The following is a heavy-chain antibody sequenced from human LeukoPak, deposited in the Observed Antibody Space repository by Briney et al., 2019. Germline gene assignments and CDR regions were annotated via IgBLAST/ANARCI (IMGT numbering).Heavy chain of an antibody. D-gene: IGHD3-22*01. V-gene: IGHV1-2*02. J-gene: IGHJ3*02. CDR2: INPNSGGT. Sequence: ASVKVSCKASGYTFTGYYMHWVRQAPGQGLEWMGWINPNSGGTNYAQKFQGRVTMTRDTSISTAYMELSRLRSDDTAVYYCARDITYYYDSSGYYDGDAFDIWGQGTMVTVSS. CDR1: GYTFTGYY. CDR3: ARDITYYYDSSGYYDGDAFDI.